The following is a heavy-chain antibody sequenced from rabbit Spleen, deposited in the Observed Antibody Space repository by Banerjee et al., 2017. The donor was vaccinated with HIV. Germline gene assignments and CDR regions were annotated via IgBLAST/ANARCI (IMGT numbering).Heavy chain of an antibody. CDR3: ARNPTDDGL. CDR2: ISTGSGNT. V-gene: IGHV1S45*01. D-gene: IGHD2-1*01. Sequence: QEQLTETGGGLVQPGGSLTLTCKASGFSFSSSYWICWVRQAPGKGLEWIGCISTGSGNTYYASWAKGRFTISKTSSTTVTLQMTSLTAADTATYFCARNPTDDGLWGPGTLVTVS. CDR1: GFSFSSSYW. J-gene: IGHJ4*01.